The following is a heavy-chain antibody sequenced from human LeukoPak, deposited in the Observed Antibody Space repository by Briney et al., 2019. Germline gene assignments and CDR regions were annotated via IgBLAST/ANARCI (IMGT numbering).Heavy chain of an antibody. CDR1: GGSISSYY. V-gene: IGHV4-59*01. Sequence: SETLSLTCTVPGGSISSYYWSWIRQPPGKGLEWIGYIYYSGSTNYNPSLKSRVTISVDTSKNQFSLKLSSVTAADTAVYYCARDRGPGTWFDPWGQGTLVTVSS. CDR3: ARDRGPGTWFDP. J-gene: IGHJ5*02. D-gene: IGHD3-10*01. CDR2: IYYSGST.